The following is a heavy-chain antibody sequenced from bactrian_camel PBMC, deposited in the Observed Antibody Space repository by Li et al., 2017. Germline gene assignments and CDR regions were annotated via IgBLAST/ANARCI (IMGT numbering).Heavy chain of an antibody. CDR3: AKDLFTDYAR. CDR1: GFTFSSYY. Sequence: HVQLVESGGGLVQPGGSLRLSCAASGFTFSSYYMSWVRQAPGKGLEWVSSIYTGGGSTYYADSVKGRFTISKDNAKITVYLQMNSLQSEDTALYYCAKDLFTDYARWGQGTQVTVS. V-gene: IGHV3S1*01. D-gene: IGHD4*01. J-gene: IGHJ4*01. CDR2: IYTGGGST.